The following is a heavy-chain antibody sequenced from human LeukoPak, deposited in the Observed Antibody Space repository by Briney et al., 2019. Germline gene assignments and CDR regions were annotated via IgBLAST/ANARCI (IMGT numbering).Heavy chain of an antibody. CDR2: ISGSGGST. CDR3: AKDWTYYGSGTYFDY. CDR1: GFTFSSYG. V-gene: IGHV3-23*01. D-gene: IGHD3-10*01. J-gene: IGHJ4*02. Sequence: GGSLRLSCAASGFTFSSYGMSWVRQAPGKGLEWVPAISGSGGSTYYADSVKGRFTISRDNSKNTLYLQMNSLRAEDTAVYYCAKDWTYYGSGTYFDYWGQGTLVTVSS.